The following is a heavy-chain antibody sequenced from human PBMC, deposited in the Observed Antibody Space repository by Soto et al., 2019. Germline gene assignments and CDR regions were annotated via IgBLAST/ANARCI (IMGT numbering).Heavy chain of an antibody. D-gene: IGHD3-22*01. J-gene: IGHJ3*02. CDR2: ISSSGSTI. Sequence: GGSLRLSCAASGFTFSSYEMNWVRQAPGKGLEWVSYISSSGSTIYYADSVKGRFTISRDNAKSSLYLQMNSLRAEDTAVYYCARDLGAYYYDSSGYYQGAFDIWGQGTMVTVSS. CDR3: ARDLGAYYYDSSGYYQGAFDI. CDR1: GFTFSSYE. V-gene: IGHV3-48*03.